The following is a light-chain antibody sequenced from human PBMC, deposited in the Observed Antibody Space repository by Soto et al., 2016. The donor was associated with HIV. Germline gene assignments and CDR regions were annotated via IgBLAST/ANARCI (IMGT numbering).Light chain of an antibody. J-gene: IGKJ1*01. CDR3: QQYNTVPWT. CDR2: KTS. Sequence: DIQMTQFPSTLSASIGDRVTITCRASQSVSVWLAWCQQKPGKAPSLLIFKTSTLEIGVPSRFSGSGSGTDFTLTLSSVQPDDVGTYYCQQYNTVPWTFGQGTKLEMK. V-gene: IGKV1-5*03. CDR1: QSVSVW.